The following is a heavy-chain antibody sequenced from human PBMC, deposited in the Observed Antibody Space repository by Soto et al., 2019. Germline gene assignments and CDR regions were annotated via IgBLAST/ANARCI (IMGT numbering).Heavy chain of an antibody. V-gene: IGHV3-33*08. D-gene: IGHD1-20*01. J-gene: IGHJ6*03. Sequence: PGGSLRLPCAASGFTFSNHGMHWVRQAPGKGLEWVAVICSNGSNIYYADSVKGRFTISRDNAKNTLYLQMNSLRAEDTAVYYCARATNNDYYYYYMDVWGKGTTVTVSS. CDR2: ICSNGSNI. CDR3: ARATNNDYYYYYMDV. CDR1: GFTFSNHG.